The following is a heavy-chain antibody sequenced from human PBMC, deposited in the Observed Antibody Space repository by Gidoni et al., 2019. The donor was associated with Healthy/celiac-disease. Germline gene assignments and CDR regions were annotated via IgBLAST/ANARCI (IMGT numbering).Heavy chain of an antibody. CDR1: GFTFDDYA. V-gene: IGHV3-9*01. J-gene: IGHJ4*02. Sequence: EVQLVESGGALVQPGRSLRLPCAAYGFTFDDYAMHWVRQAPGKGLEWVAGISWNSGSIGYADSVKGRFTISRDNAKNSLYLQMNSLRAEDTALYYCAKDLSSGWYGGVFDYWGQGTLVTVSS. CDR3: AKDLSSGWYGGVFDY. CDR2: ISWNSGSI. D-gene: IGHD6-19*01.